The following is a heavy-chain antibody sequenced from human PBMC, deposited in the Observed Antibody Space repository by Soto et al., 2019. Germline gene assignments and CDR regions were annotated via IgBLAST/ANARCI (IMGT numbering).Heavy chain of an antibody. V-gene: IGHV4-4*02. D-gene: IGHD1-1*01. Sequence: QVQLQESGPGLVKPSGTLSLTCAVSGGSISSSNWWSWVRQPPGKGLECIGEIYHSGSTNYNPSLKSRVTISVDKSKNQFSLKLSSVTAADTAVYYCARERKWIQLDYYYGMDVWGQGTTVTVSS. CDR2: IYHSGST. J-gene: IGHJ6*02. CDR1: GGSISSSNW. CDR3: ARERKWIQLDYYYGMDV.